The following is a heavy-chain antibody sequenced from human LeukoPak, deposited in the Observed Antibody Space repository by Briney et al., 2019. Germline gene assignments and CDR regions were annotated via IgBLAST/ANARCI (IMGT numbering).Heavy chain of an antibody. CDR2: IYYSGST. CDR1: GGSISSGDYY. CDR3: ARAPPGCSSTSCYATRFDY. D-gene: IGHD2-2*01. J-gene: IGHJ4*02. Sequence: SETLSLTCTVSGGSISSGDYYWSWIRQPPGKGLEWIGYIYYSGSTYYNPSLNRLVTISVDTSKNQFSLKLSSVTAADTAVYYCARAPPGCSSTSCYATRFDYWGQGTLVTVSS. V-gene: IGHV4-30-4*01.